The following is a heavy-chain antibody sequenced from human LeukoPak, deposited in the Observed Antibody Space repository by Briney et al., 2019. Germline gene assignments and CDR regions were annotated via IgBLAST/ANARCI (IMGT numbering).Heavy chain of an antibody. D-gene: IGHD5-18*01. CDR3: ASRGYSYGYNYYYGMDV. Sequence: ASVKVSCKASGGTFSSYAISWVRQAPGQGLEWMGRIIPILGIANYAQKFQGRVTITADKSTSTAYMELSSLRSEDTAVYYCASRGYSYGYNYYYGMDVWGQGTTVTVSS. J-gene: IGHJ6*02. V-gene: IGHV1-69*04. CDR1: GGTFSSYA. CDR2: IIPILGIA.